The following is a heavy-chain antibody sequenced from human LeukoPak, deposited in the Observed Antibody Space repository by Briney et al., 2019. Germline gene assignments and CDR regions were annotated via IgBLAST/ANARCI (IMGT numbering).Heavy chain of an antibody. D-gene: IGHD3-22*01. V-gene: IGHV4-39*01. Sequence: SETLSLTCTVSGGSISSSSYYWGWIRQPPGKGLEWIGSIYYSGSTYYNPSLKSRVTISVDTSKNQFSLKLSSVTAADTAVYYCARRAHYYDSSIDIWGQGTMVTVSS. CDR1: GGSISSSSYY. CDR2: IYYSGST. J-gene: IGHJ3*02. CDR3: ARRAHYYDSSIDI.